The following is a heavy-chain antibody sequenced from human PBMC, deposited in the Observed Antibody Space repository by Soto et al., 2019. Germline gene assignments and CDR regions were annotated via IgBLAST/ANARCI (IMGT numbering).Heavy chain of an antibody. V-gene: IGHV1-18*01. CDR3: AIGSRRMDV. J-gene: IGHJ6*01. CDR1: GYTFTSYG. CDR2: ISAYNGNP. D-gene: IGHD1-26*01. Sequence: QVQLVQSGAEVKKPGASVKASCKASGYTFTSYGINWVRQAPGQGLEGMGWISAYNGNPNYSQKFQGRVTMTTDTSTSTGDKELRSLKSDDKAGYYCAIGSRRMDVCGQGTTVTVCS.